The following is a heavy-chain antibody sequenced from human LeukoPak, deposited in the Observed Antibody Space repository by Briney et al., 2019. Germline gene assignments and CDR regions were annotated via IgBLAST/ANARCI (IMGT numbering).Heavy chain of an antibody. J-gene: IGHJ4*02. V-gene: IGHV3-7*05. Sequence: GGSLRLSCAASGFTFSSYWMSWVRQGPGKGLEGVANIKQDGSEKYYVDSVKGRFTISRDNAKNSLYLQMTSLRAEDTAVYYCAREVVDNFDYWGQGTLVTVSS. CDR1: GFTFSSYW. CDR2: IKQDGSEK. CDR3: AREVVDNFDY. D-gene: IGHD2-15*01.